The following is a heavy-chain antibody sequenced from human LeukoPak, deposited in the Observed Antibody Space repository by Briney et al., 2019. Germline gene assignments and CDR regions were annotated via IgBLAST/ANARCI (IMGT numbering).Heavy chain of an antibody. CDR3: ARYSSSYFAS. Sequence: SETLSLTCTASGVSISSSSYYSGWIRQSPGKGLERIGSIYSSGSTYYNPSLQSRVTMSVDTTKNQFSLKVSSVTAADTAVYYCARYSSSYFASWGQGTLVTVSS. V-gene: IGHV4-39*01. D-gene: IGHD6-6*01. CDR2: IYSSGST. CDR1: GVSISSSSYY. J-gene: IGHJ4*02.